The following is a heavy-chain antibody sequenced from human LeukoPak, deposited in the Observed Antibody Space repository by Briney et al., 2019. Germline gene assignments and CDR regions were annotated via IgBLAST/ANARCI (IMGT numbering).Heavy chain of an antibody. CDR1: GGTFSSYA. CDR3: ARMGISYHYDSSGSYFDY. CDR2: IIPIFGTA. D-gene: IGHD3-22*01. V-gene: IGHV1-69*05. J-gene: IGHJ4*02. Sequence: ASVKVSCKASGGTFSSYAISWVRQAPGQGLEWMGGIIPIFGTANYAQKFQGRVTITTDESTSTAYMELSSLRSEDTAVYYCARMGISYHYDSSGSYFDYWGQGTLVTVSS.